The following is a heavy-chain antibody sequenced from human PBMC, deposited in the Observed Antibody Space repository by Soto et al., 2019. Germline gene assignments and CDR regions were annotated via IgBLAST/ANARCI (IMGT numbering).Heavy chain of an antibody. D-gene: IGHD6-19*01. CDR2: IYYSGST. J-gene: IGHJ6*02. Sequence: PSETLSLTCTVSGGSISSYYWSWIRQPPGKGLEWIGYIYYSGSTNYNPSLKSRVTISVDTSKNQFSLKLSSVTAADTAVYYCARAGPPNYYYYGMDVWGQGTTVTVSS. CDR1: GGSISSYY. V-gene: IGHV4-59*01. CDR3: ARAGPPNYYYYGMDV.